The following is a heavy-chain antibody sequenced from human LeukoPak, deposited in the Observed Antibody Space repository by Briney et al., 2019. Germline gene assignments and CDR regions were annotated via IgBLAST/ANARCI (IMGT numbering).Heavy chain of an antibody. V-gene: IGHV7-4-1*02. CDR2: INTNTGNP. Sequence: ASVKVSCKASGYTFSDYYLRWVRQAPGQGLEWMGWINTNTGNPTYAQGFTGRFVFSLDTSVSTAYLQISSLKAEDTAVYYCAREVSAADGSYYFDYWGQGTLVTVSS. CDR3: AREVSAADGSYYFDY. J-gene: IGHJ4*02. CDR1: GYTFSDYY. D-gene: IGHD6-13*01.